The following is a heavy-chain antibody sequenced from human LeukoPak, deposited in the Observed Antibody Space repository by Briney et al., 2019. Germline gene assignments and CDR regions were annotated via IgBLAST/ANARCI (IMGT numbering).Heavy chain of an antibody. CDR2: NSAYNGNT. V-gene: IGHV1-18*01. CDR3: ARDYYGHYYFDY. D-gene: IGHD3-10*01. Sequence: ASVKVSCKASGYTFTSYGISWVRQAPGQGLEWMRWNSAYNGNTNYAQKLQGRVTMTTDTSTSTAYMELRSLRSDDTAVYYCARDYYGHYYFDYWGQGTLVTVSS. CDR1: GYTFTSYG. J-gene: IGHJ4*02.